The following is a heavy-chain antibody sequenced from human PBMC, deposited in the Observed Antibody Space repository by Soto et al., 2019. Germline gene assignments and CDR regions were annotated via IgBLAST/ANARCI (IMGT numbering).Heavy chain of an antibody. CDR1: GGTFSGHY. V-gene: IGHV4-34*01. D-gene: IGHD3-10*01. CDR3: VRGRGAMIRGIMNWFDP. CDR2: INYTGNT. J-gene: IGHJ5*02. Sequence: QVQLQQWGAGLLKPSETLSLTCAVYGGTFSGHYWNWIRQPPGKGLEWIGEINYTGNTNYNPSLRSRVSMSVDTPRSQMSLNLNSVTAEDTAVYYCVRGRGAMIRGIMNWFDPWGQGTQVTVSS.